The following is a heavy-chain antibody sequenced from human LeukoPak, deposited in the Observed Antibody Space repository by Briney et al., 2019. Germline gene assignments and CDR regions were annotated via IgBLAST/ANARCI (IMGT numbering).Heavy chain of an antibody. CDR3: GGERGYCSSTSCYASIDY. Sequence: SVKVSCKASGGTFSSYAISWVRQAPGQGLEWMGGIIPIFGTANYAQKFQGRVTITADESTSTAYMELSSLRSEDTAVYYCGGERGYCSSTSCYASIDYWGQGTLVTVSS. J-gene: IGHJ4*02. CDR2: IIPIFGTA. CDR1: GGTFSSYA. D-gene: IGHD2-2*01. V-gene: IGHV1-69*13.